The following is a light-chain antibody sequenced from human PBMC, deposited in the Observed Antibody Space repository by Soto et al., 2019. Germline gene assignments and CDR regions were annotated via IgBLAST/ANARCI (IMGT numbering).Light chain of an antibody. Sequence: QSGRTHPPSVSVAPGHRVTISCTGSSSNIGAGYDVHWYQQRPGAAPKLLISANINRPSGVPDRFSGSKSGTSASLAITGLQADDEGDYYCQSYDSTLSARYVFGTGTKVTVL. CDR2: ANI. CDR3: QSYDSTLSARYV. J-gene: IGLJ1*01. CDR1: SSNIGAGYD. V-gene: IGLV1-40*01.